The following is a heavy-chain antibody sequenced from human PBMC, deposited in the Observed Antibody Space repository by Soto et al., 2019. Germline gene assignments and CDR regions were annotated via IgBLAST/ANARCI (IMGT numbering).Heavy chain of an antibody. CDR2: ISWNSGSI. V-gene: IGHV3-9*01. D-gene: IGHD6-13*01. CDR3: AKGPVIAAAVILKGYFDY. Sequence: GGSLRLSCAASGFTFDDYAMHWVRQAPGKGLEWVSGISWNSGSIGYADSVKGRFTISRDNAKNSLYLQMNSLRAEDTALYYCAKGPVIAAAVILKGYFDYWGQGTLVTVSS. CDR1: GFTFDDYA. J-gene: IGHJ4*02.